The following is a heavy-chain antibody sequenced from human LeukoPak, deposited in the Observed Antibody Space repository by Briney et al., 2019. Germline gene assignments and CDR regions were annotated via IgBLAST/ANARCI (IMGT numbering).Heavy chain of an antibody. V-gene: IGHV3-7*01. CDR1: GFTFSSYW. Sequence: PGGSLRLSCAASGFTFSSYWMSWVRQAPGKGLEWVANIKQDGSEKYYVDSVKGRFTISRDNAKNSLYLQMNSLRAEDTAVYYCAREGSVVVPAAISYWGREPWSPSPQ. D-gene: IGHD2-2*01. CDR2: IKQDGSEK. CDR3: AREGSVVVPAAISY. J-gene: IGHJ4*02.